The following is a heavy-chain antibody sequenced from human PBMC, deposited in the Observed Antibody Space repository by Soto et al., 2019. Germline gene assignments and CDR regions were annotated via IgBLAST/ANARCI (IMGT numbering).Heavy chain of an antibody. J-gene: IGHJ4*02. V-gene: IGHV3-30-3*01. D-gene: IGHD6-13*01. CDR3: ARDHPIGYSSSWYDY. CDR1: GFTFSSYA. CDR2: IPYDGSNK. Sequence: SPRLSCAASGFTFSSYAMHWVRQAPGKGLEWVAVIPYDGSNKYYADSVKGRFTISRDNSKNTLYLQMNSLRAEDTAVYYCARDHPIGYSSSWYDYWGQGTLVTVSS.